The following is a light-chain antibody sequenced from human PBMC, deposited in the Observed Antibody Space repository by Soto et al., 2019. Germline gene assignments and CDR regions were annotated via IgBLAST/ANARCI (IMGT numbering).Light chain of an antibody. CDR3: QQYFSYPYT. J-gene: IGKJ2*01. V-gene: IGKV3-15*01. CDR2: GAS. CDR1: QTISSN. Sequence: EIVMTQSPATLSVSPGERATLSCRASQTISSNLAWYQQKPGQAPRLLIHGASTRATGVPARFSGSGSGTEFTLTITSLQSEDFATYYCQQYFSYPYTFGQGTKLEI.